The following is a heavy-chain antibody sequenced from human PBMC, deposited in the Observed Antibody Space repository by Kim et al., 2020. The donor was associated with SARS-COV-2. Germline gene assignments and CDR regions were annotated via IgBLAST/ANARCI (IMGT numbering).Heavy chain of an antibody. CDR2: INAGNGNT. D-gene: IGHD6-19*01. Sequence: ASVKVSCKASGYTFTSYAMHWVRQAPGQRLEWMGWINAGNGNTKYSQKFQGRVTITRDTSASTAYMELSSLRSEDTAVYYCARGSGWYRSFDYWGQGTLVTVSS. V-gene: IGHV1-3*01. CDR3: ARGSGWYRSFDY. J-gene: IGHJ4*02. CDR1: GYTFTSYA.